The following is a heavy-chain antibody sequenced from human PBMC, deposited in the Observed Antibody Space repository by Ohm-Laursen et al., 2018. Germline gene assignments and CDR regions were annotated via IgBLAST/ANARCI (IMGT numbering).Heavy chain of an antibody. CDR3: ARGSRVISYYYSSGYYGYFQH. CDR1: GYTFTSYG. D-gene: IGHD3-22*01. J-gene: IGHJ1*01. Sequence: ASVKVSCKASGYTFTSYGISWVRQAPGQGLEWMGWISVYNGNINYAQKLQGRVTMTTDTSTSTAYMELRSLRSDDTAVYYCARGSRVISYYYSSGYYGYFQHWGQGTLVTVSS. V-gene: IGHV1-18*01. CDR2: ISVYNGNI.